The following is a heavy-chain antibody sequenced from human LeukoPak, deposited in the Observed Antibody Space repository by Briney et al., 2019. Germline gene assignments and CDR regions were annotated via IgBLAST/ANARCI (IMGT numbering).Heavy chain of an antibody. CDR3: ARGLPNWGYDY. J-gene: IGHJ4*02. CDR2: MSPNSGDT. V-gene: IGHV1-8*01. CDR1: GYTFTIYD. Sequence: ASVKVSCEASGYTFTIYDFSWVRQTTGQRGGWRGWMSPNSGDTGYAQKFQDRVTMTRNTSISTAYMELSSLRSDDTAVYYCARGLPNWGYDYWGPGTLVTVSS. D-gene: IGHD7-27*01.